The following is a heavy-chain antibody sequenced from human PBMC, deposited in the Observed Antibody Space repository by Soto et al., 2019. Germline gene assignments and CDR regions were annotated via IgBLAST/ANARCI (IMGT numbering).Heavy chain of an antibody. CDR1: GGSISSGDCF. CDR2: IYYSGST. J-gene: IGHJ4*02. V-gene: IGHV4-61*08. Sequence: PSGSMSITGTVSGGSISSGDCFWSWIRQHPGKGLEWIGYIYYSGSTNYNPSLKSRVTISVDTSKNQFSLKLSSVTAADTAVYYCARSDGRYWGQGTLVTVSS. CDR3: ARSDGRY.